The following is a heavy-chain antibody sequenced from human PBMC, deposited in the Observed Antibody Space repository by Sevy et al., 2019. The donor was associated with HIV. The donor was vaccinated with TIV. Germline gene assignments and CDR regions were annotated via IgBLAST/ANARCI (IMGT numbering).Heavy chain of an antibody. CDR1: GFNFSDYG. V-gene: IGHV3-30*18. D-gene: IGHD4-17*01. J-gene: IGHJ4*02. CDR3: AKDGDSRSGLDF. Sequence: GGSLRLSCEVSGFNFSDYGMHWVRQAPGKGLQWVSAVSYDGSNKLYVDSVKGRFTISRDDSMNSLFLQMNSLRAEDTAIYYCAKDGDSRSGLDFWGQGTLVTVSS. CDR2: VSYDGSNK.